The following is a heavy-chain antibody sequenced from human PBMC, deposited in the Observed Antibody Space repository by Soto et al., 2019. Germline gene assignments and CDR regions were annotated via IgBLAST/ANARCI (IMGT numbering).Heavy chain of an antibody. V-gene: IGHV1-46*01. J-gene: IGHJ4*02. D-gene: IGHD3-22*01. Sequence: ASVKVSCKASGYPFIGYYIYWVRQAPGQGLEWMGIINPSGGSTSYAQKFQGRVTMTRDTSTSTVYMELSSLRSEDTAVYYCARDRGAGYDSSGYYLGYWGRGPLVTVSS. CDR3: ARDRGAGYDSSGYYLGY. CDR1: GYPFIGYY. CDR2: INPSGGST.